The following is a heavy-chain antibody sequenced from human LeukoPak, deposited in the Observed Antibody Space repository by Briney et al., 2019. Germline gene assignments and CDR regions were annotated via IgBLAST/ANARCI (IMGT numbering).Heavy chain of an antibody. CDR1: GDSVSSNSAA. CDR2: TYYRSRWYK. J-gene: IGHJ5*02. Sequence: SQTLSLTCGISGDSVSSNSAAWNWIRQSPSRGLEWLGRTYYRSRWYKDYAVSVKGRIIINSDTSKNEVSLHLNSVTPEDTAVYYCAREIIGMAAAGIGREFDPWGLGTLVTVSS. V-gene: IGHV6-1*01. CDR3: AREIIGMAAAGIGREFDP. D-gene: IGHD6-13*01.